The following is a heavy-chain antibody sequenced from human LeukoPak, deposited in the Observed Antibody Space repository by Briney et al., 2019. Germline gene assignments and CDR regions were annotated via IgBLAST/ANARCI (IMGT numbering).Heavy chain of an antibody. CDR3: AREGVGATGGAFDI. D-gene: IGHD1-26*01. CDR2: IIPILGIA. CDR1: GATFSSYA. J-gene: IGHJ3*02. V-gene: IGHV1-69*04. Sequence: GAPVKVSCKASGATFSSYAISWVRQAPGQGLEWMGRIIPILGIANYAQKFQGRVTITADKSTSTAYMELSSLRSEDTAVYYCAREGVGATGGAFDIWGQGTMVTVSS.